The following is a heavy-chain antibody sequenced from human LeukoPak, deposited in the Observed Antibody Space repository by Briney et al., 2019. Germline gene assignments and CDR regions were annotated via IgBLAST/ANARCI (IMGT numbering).Heavy chain of an antibody. Sequence: ASVKVSCKASGYTFTSYDINWVRQATGQGLEWMGWMNPNSGNTGYAQKFQGRVTKTRNTSISTAYMELSSLRSEDTAVYYCASPYYDILTSYLVAIDIWGQGTMVTVSS. J-gene: IGHJ3*02. D-gene: IGHD3-9*01. CDR2: MNPNSGNT. CDR1: GYTFTSYD. V-gene: IGHV1-8*01. CDR3: ASPYYDILTSYLVAIDI.